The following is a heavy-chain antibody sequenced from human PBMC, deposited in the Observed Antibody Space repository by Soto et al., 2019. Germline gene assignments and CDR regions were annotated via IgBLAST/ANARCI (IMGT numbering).Heavy chain of an antibody. J-gene: IGHJ6*02. V-gene: IGHV1-69*10. CDR3: ARPRDMYSSSSFRSYYYGMDV. CDR2: IIPILGIA. CDR1: GGTFSSYA. D-gene: IGHD6-6*01. Sequence: ASVKVSCKASGGTFSSYAISWVRQAPGQGLEWMGGIIPILGIANYAQKFQGRVTITADKSTSTAYMELSSLRSEDTAVYYCARPRDMYSSSSFRSYYYGMDVWGQWTTVTVSS.